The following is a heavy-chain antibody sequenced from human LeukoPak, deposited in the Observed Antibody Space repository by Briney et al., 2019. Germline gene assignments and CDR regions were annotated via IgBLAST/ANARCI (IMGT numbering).Heavy chain of an antibody. CDR3: ARENPSGYYNRPIDY. Sequence: SETLSLTCAVYGGSFSGYYWSWIRQPPGKGLEWIGEINHSGSTNYNPSLKSRVTISVDTSKNQFSLKLSSVTAADTAIYYCARENPSGYYNRPIDYWGQGTLVPVSS. CDR1: GGSFSGYY. V-gene: IGHV4-34*01. J-gene: IGHJ4*02. CDR2: INHSGST. D-gene: IGHD3-22*01.